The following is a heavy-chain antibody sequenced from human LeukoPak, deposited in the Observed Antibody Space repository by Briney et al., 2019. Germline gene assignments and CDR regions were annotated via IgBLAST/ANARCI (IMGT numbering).Heavy chain of an antibody. CDR3: GFSRVYHHGSGDYYYYYMDV. V-gene: IGHV1-3*01. Sequence: ASVKVSCKASGYTFTSYAMHWVRQAPGQRLEWMGWINAGNGNTKYSQEFQGRVTITRDTSTSTAYMELRSLRSDDTAVYYCGFSRVYHHGSGDYYYYYMDVWGEGTTVTISS. D-gene: IGHD3-10*01. CDR1: GYTFTSYA. CDR2: INAGNGNT. J-gene: IGHJ6*03.